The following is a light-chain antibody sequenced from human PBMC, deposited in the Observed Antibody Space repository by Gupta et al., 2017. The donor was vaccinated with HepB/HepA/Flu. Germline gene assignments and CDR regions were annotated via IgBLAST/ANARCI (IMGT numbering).Light chain of an antibody. CDR3: QQYKSYPVT. Sequence: DIQMTQSPSTLSASVGDRVTITCRASQSISSWLAWYQQKSGKAPKLLIYKASSLESGVPSRFSGSGSGTEFTLTISSLQPDDFATYYCQQYKSYPVTFGQGTKLEIK. V-gene: IGKV1-5*03. CDR2: KAS. CDR1: QSISSW. J-gene: IGKJ2*01.